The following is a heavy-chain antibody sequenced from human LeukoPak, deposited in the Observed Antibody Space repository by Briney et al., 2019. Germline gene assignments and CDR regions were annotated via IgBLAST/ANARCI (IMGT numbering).Heavy chain of an antibody. V-gene: IGHV4-61*02. CDR2: IYTSGST. J-gene: IGHJ4*02. D-gene: IGHD3-9*01. CDR3: ASQQSDYDILTGAVYYFDY. Sequence: SESLSLTCTVSGGSISSGSYYWSWIRQPAGKGLEWIGRIYTSGSTNYNPSLKSRVTISVGTSKNQFSLKLSSVTAADTAVYYCASQQSDYDILTGAVYYFDYWGQGTLVTVSS. CDR1: GGSISSGSYY.